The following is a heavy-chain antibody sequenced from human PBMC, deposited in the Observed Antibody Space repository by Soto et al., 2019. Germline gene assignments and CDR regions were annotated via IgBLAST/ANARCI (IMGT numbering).Heavy chain of an antibody. J-gene: IGHJ6*02. V-gene: IGHV3-23*01. CDR2: IGPSGNT. CDR3: AKLLHNSYYNVMDV. Sequence: EVQLLESGGDLVQPGGSLRLVCAASGFTFSNSGMRWVRQAPGQGLEWVSSIGPSGNTYYSDAVKGRFTISRDISKNTLFLAKDHLRAEDTATYYCAKLLHNSYYNVMDVWGQGTTVTVSS. D-gene: IGHD4-4*01. CDR1: GFTFSNSG.